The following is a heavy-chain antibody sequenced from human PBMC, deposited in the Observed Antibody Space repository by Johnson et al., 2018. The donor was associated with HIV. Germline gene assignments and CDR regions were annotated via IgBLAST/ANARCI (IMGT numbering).Heavy chain of an antibody. D-gene: IGHD3-10*02. CDR2: IYTGSDST. Sequence: VQLVESGGGLVQPGGSLRLSCAASGFNFSRSAMSWVRQAPGKGLEWVSAIYTGSDSTSYTDSVQDSFTISRDSSKNAVYLQMRSLRAEDTALYYCARCSSGSFDLGCRGTMVTVSS. CDR1: GFNFSRSA. V-gene: IGHV3-23*04. J-gene: IGHJ3*01. CDR3: ARCSSGSFDL.